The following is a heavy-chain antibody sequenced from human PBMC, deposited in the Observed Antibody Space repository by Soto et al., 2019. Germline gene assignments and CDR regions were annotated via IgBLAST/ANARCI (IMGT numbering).Heavy chain of an antibody. CDR2: INHSVST. CDR3: ARGSPSGRYGMEV. J-gene: IGHJ6*02. V-gene: IGHV4-34*01. Sequence: AETLSLTCAVYGGSFSGYYWSWIRQPPGKGLEWIGEINHSVSTNYNPSLKSRVTISADTSKNQFSLKLSSVTAADTAVYYCARGSPSGRYGMEVWGQETTVTASS. D-gene: IGHD3-10*01. CDR1: GGSFSGYY.